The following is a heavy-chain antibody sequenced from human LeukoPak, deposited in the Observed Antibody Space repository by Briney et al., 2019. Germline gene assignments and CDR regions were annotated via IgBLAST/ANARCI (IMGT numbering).Heavy chain of an antibody. CDR2: INPNSGGT. V-gene: IGHV1-2*06. CDR1: GYTFTGYY. Sequence: VASVKVSCKASGYTFTGYYMHWVRQAPGQGLEWMGRINPNSGGTNYAQKFQGRVTMTRVTSISTAYMELSRLRSDDTAVYYCASGGRIVGATTPNYWGQGTLVTVSS. CDR3: ASGGRIVGATTPNY. J-gene: IGHJ4*02. D-gene: IGHD1-26*01.